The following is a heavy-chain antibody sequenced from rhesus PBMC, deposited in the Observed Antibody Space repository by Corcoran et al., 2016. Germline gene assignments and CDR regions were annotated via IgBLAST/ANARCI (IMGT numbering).Heavy chain of an antibody. CDR1: GFSISTSGMG. CDR3: ARSGADSYYFDY. Sequence: QVTLKESGPALVKPTQTLTLTCTFSGFSISTSGMGGGWIRQPAGKALEWLALIYWDDDKYSSHSLTSTLTISKDTSKNQVVLTMTNMDPVDTATYYCARSGADSYYFDYWGQGVLVTVSS. CDR2: IYWDDDK. D-gene: IGHD6-25*01. J-gene: IGHJ4*01. V-gene: IGHV2-174*01.